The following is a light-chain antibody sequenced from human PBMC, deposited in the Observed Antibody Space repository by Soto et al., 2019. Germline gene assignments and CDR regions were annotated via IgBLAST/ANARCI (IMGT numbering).Light chain of an antibody. V-gene: IGKV1-5*01. J-gene: IGKJ1*01. Sequence: DIQMTQSPSTLSASVGDTVTVTCRASQSVSGWLAWYQQKPGEAPKLLIYDASALPHGVPSRFSGSGSGPKFTLTIASLQPDDFATYYCQQYETFSGTFGPGTKVEI. CDR2: DAS. CDR3: QQYETFSGT. CDR1: QSVSGW.